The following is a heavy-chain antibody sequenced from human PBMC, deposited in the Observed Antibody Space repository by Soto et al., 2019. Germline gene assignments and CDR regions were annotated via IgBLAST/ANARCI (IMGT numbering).Heavy chain of an antibody. J-gene: IGHJ6*02. CDR2: IYSGGST. D-gene: IGHD6-6*01. V-gene: IGHV3-53*01. Sequence: GGSLRLSCAASGFTVSSNYMSWVRQAPGKWLEWVSGIYSGGSTYYADSVKGRFTISRDNSKNTLYLQMNSLRAEDTAVYYCARVGGSSASGYYYGMDVWGQGTTVTVSS. CDR3: ARVGGSSASGYYYGMDV. CDR1: GFTVSSNY.